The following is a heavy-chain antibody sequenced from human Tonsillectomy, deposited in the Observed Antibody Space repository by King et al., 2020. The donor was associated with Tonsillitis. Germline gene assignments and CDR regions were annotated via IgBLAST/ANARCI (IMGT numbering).Heavy chain of an antibody. V-gene: IGHV7-4-1*02. CDR2: ISADPGNP. Sequence: QLVQSGSELKKPGASVTVSCKTSGYTFTTYPRSWVRQAPGQGLEWMGWISADPGNPTYAQGFTGRFVFSLDTSVTTAYLQITSLKTEDTAIYYCARVRYCNDGTCQNIDHWGQGTLVTVSS. CDR3: ARVRYCNDGTCQNIDH. D-gene: IGHD2-15*01. J-gene: IGHJ4*02. CDR1: GYTFTTYP.